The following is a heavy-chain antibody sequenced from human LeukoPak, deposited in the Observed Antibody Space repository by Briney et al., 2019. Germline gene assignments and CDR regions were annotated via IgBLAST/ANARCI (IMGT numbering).Heavy chain of an antibody. J-gene: IGHJ4*02. CDR1: GFTFTTYV. CDR3: AKVRWQLVDY. Sequence: GGSLRLSCAAPGFTFTTYVMSWVRQAPGKGLEWVSAISGSADSTYYADSVKGRFTISRDNSKNTLFLQMNSLRAEDTAVYYCAKVRWQLVDYWGQGALVTVSS. V-gene: IGHV3-23*01. CDR2: ISGSADST. D-gene: IGHD6-6*01.